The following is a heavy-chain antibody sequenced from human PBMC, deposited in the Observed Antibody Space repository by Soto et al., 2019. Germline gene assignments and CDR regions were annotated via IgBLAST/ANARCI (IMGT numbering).Heavy chain of an antibody. CDR2: IWYAGSNK. CDR1: GFTFSSYG. V-gene: IGHV3-33*01. CDR3: ARSEVGATDYFGY. D-gene: IGHD1-26*01. J-gene: IGHJ4*02. Sequence: GGSLRLSCAASGFTFSSYGMHWVRQAPGKGLEWVAVIWYAGSNKYYADSVKGRFTISRDNTKNTLYLQMNSLRAEDTAVYYCARSEVGATDYFGYWGQGTLVTVSS.